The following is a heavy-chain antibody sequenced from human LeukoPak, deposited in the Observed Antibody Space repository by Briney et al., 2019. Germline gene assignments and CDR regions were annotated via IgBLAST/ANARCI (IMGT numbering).Heavy chain of an antibody. D-gene: IGHD3-9*01. J-gene: IGHJ4*02. Sequence: SETLSLTCTVSGVSISSSSYYWGWIRQPPGKGLEWIGSIYYSGSTYYNPSLKSRVTISVDTSKNQFSLKLSSVTAADTAVYYCARAFGGYDILTGYSDYWGQGTLVTVSS. CDR3: ARAFGGYDILTGYSDY. CDR2: IYYSGST. V-gene: IGHV4-39*07. CDR1: GVSISSSSYY.